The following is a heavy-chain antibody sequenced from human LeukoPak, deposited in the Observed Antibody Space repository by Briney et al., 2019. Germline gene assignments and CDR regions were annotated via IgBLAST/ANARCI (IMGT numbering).Heavy chain of an antibody. V-gene: IGHV3-64D*06. CDR1: GFTFSSYA. D-gene: IGHD2-21*02. CDR2: ISSNGGST. Sequence: GGSLRLSCSASGFTFSSYAMHWVRQAPGKGLEYVSAISSNGGSTYYADSVKGRFTTSRDNSKNTLYLQMSSLRAEDTAVYYCVTSVTANRDYYYYYGMDVWGQGTTVTVSS. CDR3: VTSVTANRDYYYYYGMDV. J-gene: IGHJ6*02.